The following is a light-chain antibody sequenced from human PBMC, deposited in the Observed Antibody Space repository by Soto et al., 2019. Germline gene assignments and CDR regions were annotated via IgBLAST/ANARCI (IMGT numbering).Light chain of an antibody. CDR3: QQYGSAPRGYT. J-gene: IGKJ2*01. CDR2: GAS. CDR1: QSVSSSY. V-gene: IGKV3-20*01. Sequence: EIVLTQSPGTLSLSPGERATLSCRASQSVSSSYLAWYQQKPGQAPRLLIYGASSRATGIPDRFSGSGSGTDVTLTISRLEPEDFAVYYCQQYGSAPRGYTFGQGTKLEIK.